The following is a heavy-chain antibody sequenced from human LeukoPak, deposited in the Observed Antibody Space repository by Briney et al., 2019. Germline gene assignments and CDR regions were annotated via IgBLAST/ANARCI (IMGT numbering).Heavy chain of an antibody. Sequence: GGSLRLSCAASGFSFDDYAMHWVRQAPRKGLEWVSGINWNSGSIDYAESVKGRFTISRDNAKNSLYLQMNSLRAEDTALYYCAKDMMAIVGGTTSAFDMWGQGTMVTVSS. D-gene: IGHD1-26*01. J-gene: IGHJ3*02. V-gene: IGHV3-9*01. CDR1: GFSFDDYA. CDR2: INWNSGSI. CDR3: AKDMMAIVGGTTSAFDM.